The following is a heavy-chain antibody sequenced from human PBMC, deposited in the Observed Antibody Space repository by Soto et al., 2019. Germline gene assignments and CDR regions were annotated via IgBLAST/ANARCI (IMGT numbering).Heavy chain of an antibody. CDR3: ARDDCSGGSFYHSFDY. CDR1: GGTFSSYA. J-gene: IGHJ4*02. D-gene: IGHD2-15*01. V-gene: IGHV1-69*01. CDR2: IIPIFGTA. Sequence: QVQLVQSGAEVKKPGSSVKVSCKASGGTFSSYAISWVRQAPGQGLEWMGGIIPIFGTANYAQKFQGRVTITADESTSTAYMELSSLRSEDTAVYYCARDDCSGGSFYHSFDYWGQGTLVTVSS.